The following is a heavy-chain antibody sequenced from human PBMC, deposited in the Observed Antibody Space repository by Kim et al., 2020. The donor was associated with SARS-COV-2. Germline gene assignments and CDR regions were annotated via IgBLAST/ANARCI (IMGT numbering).Heavy chain of an antibody. Sequence: GGSLRLSFAASGFTFTNAWMTWVRQAPGKGLEWVAHIRSKDDGGTTDYATPVKGRFTISRDDSTSTLYLQMNSLRAEDTAVYYCTTDPRGFSYGYYYGMDGWGQGTTVTVSS. V-gene: IGHV3-15*05. D-gene: IGHD3-16*01. CDR3: TTDPRGFSYGYYYGMDG. J-gene: IGHJ6*02. CDR2: IRSKDDGGTT. CDR1: GFTFTNAW.